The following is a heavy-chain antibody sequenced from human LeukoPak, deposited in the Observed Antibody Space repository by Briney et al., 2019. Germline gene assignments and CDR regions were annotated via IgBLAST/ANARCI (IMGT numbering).Heavy chain of an antibody. CDR3: AIYTAMAYYFDY. Sequence: PSETLSLTCTVSGGSLSSGDYYWSWIRQPPGKGLEWIGYIYYSGSTYYNPSLKSRVTISVDTSKNQFSLKLSSVTAADTAVYYCAIYTAMAYYFDYWGQGTLVTVSS. CDR1: GGSLSSGDYY. J-gene: IGHJ4*02. D-gene: IGHD5-18*01. CDR2: IYYSGST. V-gene: IGHV4-30-4*01.